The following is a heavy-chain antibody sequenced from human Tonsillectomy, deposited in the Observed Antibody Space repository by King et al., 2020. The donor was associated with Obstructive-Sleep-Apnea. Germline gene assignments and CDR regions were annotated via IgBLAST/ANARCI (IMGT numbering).Heavy chain of an antibody. Sequence: VQLQESGPGLVKPSQTLSLTCSVSGGSISSDGYYWSWIRQHPGQGLEWIGYIYYSGSTNYNPSLKSRVTISVDTSKNQFSLKLSSVTAADTAVYYCARDRCSSTSCYGGANYYYYGMDVWGQGTTVTVSS. J-gene: IGHJ6*02. V-gene: IGHV4-31*03. CDR3: ARDRCSSTSCYGGANYYYYGMDV. CDR2: IYYSGST. D-gene: IGHD2-2*01. CDR1: GGSISSDGYY.